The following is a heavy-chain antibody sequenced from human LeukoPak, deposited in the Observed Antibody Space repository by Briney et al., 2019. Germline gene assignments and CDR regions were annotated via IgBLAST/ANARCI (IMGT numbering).Heavy chain of an antibody. CDR3: ASGEDSAKTAY. J-gene: IGHJ4*02. V-gene: IGHV4-4*09. D-gene: IGHD3-3*01. CDR2: ILKSGSS. CDR1: GDSISHYY. Sequence: SETLSLTCTVSGDSISHYYWNWIRQPPGRGLEWIGYILKSGSSNYNPSLKSRVTISLDTSQNQFSLNLRSVPAADTAVYYCASGEDSAKTAYWGQGTLVTVSS.